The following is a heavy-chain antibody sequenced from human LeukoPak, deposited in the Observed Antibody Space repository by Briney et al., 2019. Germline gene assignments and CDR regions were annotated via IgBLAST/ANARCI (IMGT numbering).Heavy chain of an antibody. D-gene: IGHD6-13*01. CDR2: ISGSAGST. J-gene: IGHJ6*02. CDR3: ARDLGSWYRASGMDV. Sequence: QSGGSLRLSCAASGFTFTSYAMTWVRQAPGKGLEWVSAISGSAGSTYYADSVKGRFTISRDNSKNTLYLQMNSLRPEDTAVYYCARDLGSWYRASGMDVWGQGTTVTVSS. CDR1: GFTFTSYA. V-gene: IGHV3-23*01.